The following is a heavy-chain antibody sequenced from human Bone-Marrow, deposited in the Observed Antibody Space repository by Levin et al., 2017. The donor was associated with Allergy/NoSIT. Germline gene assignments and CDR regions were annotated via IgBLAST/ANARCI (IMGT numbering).Heavy chain of an antibody. V-gene: IGHV3-15*01. J-gene: IGHJ6*03. D-gene: IGHD2-2*01. CDR3: ATGYCSSTSCYYYFYYLDV. CDR2: IKTETDGGTT. CDR1: GFTFYDPW. Sequence: GESLKISCAASGFTFYDPWMNWVRQAPGKGLEWIGRIKTETDGGTTDYAAPVKGRFTISRDDSKNTLYLQMNSLKTEDTAVYYCATGYCSSTSCYYYFYYLDVWGKGTTVTVSS.